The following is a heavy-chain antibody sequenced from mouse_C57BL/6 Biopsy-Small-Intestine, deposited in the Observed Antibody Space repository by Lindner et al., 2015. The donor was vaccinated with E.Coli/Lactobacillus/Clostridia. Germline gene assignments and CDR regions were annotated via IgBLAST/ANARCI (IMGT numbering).Heavy chain of an antibody. CDR1: GYAFSRSW. CDR3: ARSNYGDSAWFAN. Sequence: VQLQESGPELVKPGASVKISCKISGYAFSRSWINWVKQRPGKGLEWIGWIYPGDGDTNYNGKFKGKATLTADKSSSTVYMQLSSLTSEDSAVYFCARSNYGDSAWFANWGQGTLVTVSA. J-gene: IGHJ3*01. V-gene: IGHV1-82*01. CDR2: IYPGDGDT. D-gene: IGHD2-13*01.